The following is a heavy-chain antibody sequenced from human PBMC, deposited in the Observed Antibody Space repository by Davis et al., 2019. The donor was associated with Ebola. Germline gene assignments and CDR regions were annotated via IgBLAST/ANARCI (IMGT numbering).Heavy chain of an antibody. Sequence: GESLKISCAASGFTVNTNDMTWVRQAPGKGLEWVSVIHSGGSIYYADSVKDRFTISRDSSDNTVSLQMNGLRADDTAMYYCAKDPLRYFDWSQYYFDYWGQGTLVTVSS. CDR1: GFTVNTND. V-gene: IGHV3-66*01. D-gene: IGHD3-9*01. CDR3: AKDPLRYFDWSQYYFDY. J-gene: IGHJ4*02. CDR2: IHSGGSI.